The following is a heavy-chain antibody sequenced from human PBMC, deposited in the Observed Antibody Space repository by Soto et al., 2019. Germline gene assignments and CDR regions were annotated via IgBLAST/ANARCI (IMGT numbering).Heavy chain of an antibody. CDR2: INPNSGGT. J-gene: IGHJ3*02. Sequence: ASVKVSCKASGYTFTGYYMHWVRQAPGQGLEWMGWINPNSGGTNYAQKFQGWVTMTRDTSISAAYMELSRLRSDDAAVYYGARARITMVRGVIKDPYAFDIGGQGTMLAVSS. CDR1: GYTFTGYY. CDR3: ARARITMVRGVIKDPYAFDI. D-gene: IGHD3-10*01. V-gene: IGHV1-2*04.